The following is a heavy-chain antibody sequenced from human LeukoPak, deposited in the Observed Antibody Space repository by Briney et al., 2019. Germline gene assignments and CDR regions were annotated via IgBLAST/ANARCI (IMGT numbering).Heavy chain of an antibody. V-gene: IGHV3-7*01. CDR2: IKQDGSEK. Sequence: PGGSLRLSCAASGFTFSSYWMSWVRQAPGKGLEWVANIKQDGSEKYYVDSVKGRFTISRDNAKNSLYLQMNSLRAEDTAVYYCATWIQLWDPSYSFDYWGQGTLVTVSS. J-gene: IGHJ4*02. CDR3: ATWIQLWDPSYSFDY. CDR1: GFTFSSYW. D-gene: IGHD5-18*01.